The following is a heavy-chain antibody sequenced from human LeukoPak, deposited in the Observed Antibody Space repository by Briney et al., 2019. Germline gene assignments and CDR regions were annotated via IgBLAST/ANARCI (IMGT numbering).Heavy chain of an antibody. CDR2: IYYSGST. V-gene: IGHV4-59*12. CDR3: ARGLTIFGVARNDAFDI. J-gene: IGHJ3*02. D-gene: IGHD3-3*01. Sequence: PSETLSLTCTVSGGSISSYYWSWIRQPPGKGLEWIGYIYYSGSTNYNPSLKSRVTISVDTSKNQFSLKLSSVTAADTAVYYCARGLTIFGVARNDAFDIWGQGTMVTVSS. CDR1: GGSISSYY.